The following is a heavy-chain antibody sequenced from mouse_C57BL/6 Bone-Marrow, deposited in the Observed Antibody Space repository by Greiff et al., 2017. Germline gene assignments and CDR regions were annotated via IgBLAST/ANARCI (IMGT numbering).Heavy chain of an antibody. CDR1: GFTFSSYG. CDR3: ARRGTVGYAMDY. V-gene: IGHV5-6*01. J-gene: IGHJ4*01. Sequence: EVQLQESGGDLVKPGGSLKLSCAASGFTFSSYGMSWVRQTPDKRLEWVATISSGGSYTYYPDSVKGRVTISRDNATNTLYLQMSSLKSEDTSMYYCARRGTVGYAMDYWGQGTSVTVSS. D-gene: IGHD1-1*01. CDR2: ISSGGSYT.